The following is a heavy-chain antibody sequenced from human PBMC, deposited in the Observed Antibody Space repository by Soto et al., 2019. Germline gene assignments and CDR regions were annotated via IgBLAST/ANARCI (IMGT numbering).Heavy chain of an antibody. D-gene: IGHD3-16*01. CDR3: ARDRLGDGDNNWFYP. J-gene: IGHJ5*02. CDR2: ISAYNGNT. Sequence: GASVKVSCKASGYTFTSYGISWVRQAPGQGLEWMGWISAYNGNTNYAQKLQGRVTMTTDTSTSTAYMELRSLRSDDTAVYYCARDRLGDGDNNWFYPWGQGTLVPVSS. CDR1: GYTFTSYG. V-gene: IGHV1-18*01.